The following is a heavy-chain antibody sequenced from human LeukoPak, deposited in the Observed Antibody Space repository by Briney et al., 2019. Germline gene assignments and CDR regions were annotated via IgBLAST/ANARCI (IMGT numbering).Heavy chain of an antibody. D-gene: IGHD6-19*01. CDR3: ATYISVAGNDY. Sequence: GASVKVSCKASGYTFTSYGISWVRQAPGQGLEWMGWTSAYNGNTNYAQKLQGRVTMTTDTSTSTAYMELRSLRSDDTAVYYCATYISVAGNDYWGQGTLVTVSS. CDR1: GYTFTSYG. V-gene: IGHV1-18*01. CDR2: TSAYNGNT. J-gene: IGHJ4*02.